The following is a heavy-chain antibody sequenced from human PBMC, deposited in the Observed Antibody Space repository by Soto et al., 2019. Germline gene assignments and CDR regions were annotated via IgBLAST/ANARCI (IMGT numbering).Heavy chain of an antibody. Sequence: GGSLRLSCAASGFTFSGSAMHWVRQASGKGLEWVGRIRSRTNSYATAYAASVKGRFTISRDDSKDTAYLQMNSLKTEDTAVYYCTRDPRNYYDSIGSANWFDPWGQGTLVTVSS. CDR3: TRDPRNYYDSIGSANWFDP. D-gene: IGHD3-22*01. J-gene: IGHJ5*02. CDR2: IRSRTNSYAT. V-gene: IGHV3-73*01. CDR1: GFTFSGSA.